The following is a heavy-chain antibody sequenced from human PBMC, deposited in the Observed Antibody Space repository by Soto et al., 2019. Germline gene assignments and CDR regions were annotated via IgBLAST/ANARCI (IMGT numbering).Heavy chain of an antibody. CDR2: IWYDGSNK. CDR3: ARDHPKYYSSSGAAFDI. Sequence: QVQLVESGGGVVQPGRSPRLSCAASGFTFSSYGMHWVRQAPGKGLEWVAVIWYDGSNKYYADSVKGRFTISRDNSKNTLYLQMNSLRAEDTAVYYCARDHPKYYSSSGAAFDIWGQGTMVTVSS. CDR1: GFTFSSYG. V-gene: IGHV3-33*01. D-gene: IGHD6-6*01. J-gene: IGHJ3*02.